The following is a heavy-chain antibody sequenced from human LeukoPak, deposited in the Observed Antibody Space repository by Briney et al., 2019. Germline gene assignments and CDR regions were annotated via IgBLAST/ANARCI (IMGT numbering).Heavy chain of an antibody. J-gene: IGHJ4*02. D-gene: IGHD3-22*01. Sequence: GGSLRLSCAASGFTVSNNYMSWVRQAPGKGLEWVSLIYSGGSTKYADSVKGRFSISRDNSRNTLYLEMNSLRAEDTAVYYCAGYSSFDCWGQGTLVTVSS. CDR3: AGYSSFDC. CDR1: GFTVSNNY. V-gene: IGHV3-53*01. CDR2: IYSGGST.